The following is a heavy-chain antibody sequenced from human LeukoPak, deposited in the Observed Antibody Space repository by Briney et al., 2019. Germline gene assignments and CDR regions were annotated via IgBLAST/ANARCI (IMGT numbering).Heavy chain of an antibody. D-gene: IGHD4-17*01. V-gene: IGHV3-48*03. CDR1: GFTFSSYE. Sequence: GGSLRLSCAASGFTFSSYEMNWVRQVPGKGLEWVSYISSSGSTIYYADSVKGRFTISRDNAKNSLYLQMNSLRAEDTAVYYCARRLRRNYFDYWGQGTLVTVSS. J-gene: IGHJ4*02. CDR3: ARRLRRNYFDY. CDR2: ISSSGSTI.